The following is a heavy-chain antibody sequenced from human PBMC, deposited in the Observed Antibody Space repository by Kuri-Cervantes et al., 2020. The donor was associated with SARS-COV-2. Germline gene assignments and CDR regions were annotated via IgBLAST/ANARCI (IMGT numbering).Heavy chain of an antibody. CDR1: GFTFSSYG. CDR2: ISYDGSNK. V-gene: IGHV3-30*18. CDR3: AKAKAGEIVGATS. Sequence: GGSLRLSCAASGFTFSSYGMHWVRQAPGKGREWVAVISYDGSNKYYADSVKGRFTISRDNSKNTLYLQMNSPRAEDTAVYYFAKAKAGEIVGATSWGQGTLVTVSS. J-gene: IGHJ4*02. D-gene: IGHD1-26*01.